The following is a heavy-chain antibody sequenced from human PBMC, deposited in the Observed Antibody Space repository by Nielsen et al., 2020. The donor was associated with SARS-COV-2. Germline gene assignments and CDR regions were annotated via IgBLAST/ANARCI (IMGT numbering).Heavy chain of an antibody. Sequence: GESLKISCAASGFTFSTSNMHWVRQAPGKGLEWVSYISASRTSIYYADSVKGRFTISRDNAMDSLFLQMNSLSAEDTAVYYCARGILGHFGSWGQGTLVTVSS. V-gene: IGHV3-48*01. CDR3: ARGILGHFGS. J-gene: IGHJ4*02. D-gene: IGHD3-9*01. CDR2: ISASRTSI. CDR1: GFTFSTSN.